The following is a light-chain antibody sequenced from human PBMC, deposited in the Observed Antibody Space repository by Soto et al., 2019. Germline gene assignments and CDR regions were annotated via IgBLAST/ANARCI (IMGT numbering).Light chain of an antibody. CDR3: QQLSSWPET. V-gene: IGKV3-11*01. J-gene: IGKJ1*01. CDR1: QSVSNF. CDR2: DAS. Sequence: EIVLTQSPATLSLSPGEKATLSCRASQSVSNFLAWYQQKPGQAPRLHIYDASNRATGIPARFSSSGSETDFPLTSISVAPEDFAVYYCQQLSSWPETFGQGTKVEIK.